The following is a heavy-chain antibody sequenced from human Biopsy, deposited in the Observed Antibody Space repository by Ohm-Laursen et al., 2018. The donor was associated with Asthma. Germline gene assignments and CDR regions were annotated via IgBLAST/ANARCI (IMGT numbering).Heavy chain of an antibody. CDR1: SGSGGYMRSGNYY. Sequence: SETLSLTCSLSSGSGGYMRSGNYYWGWIRQPPGKGLEWVGSIYYSGTTYYNPSLGSRVTVSAATTKNQFSLKLTSVTAADTAVYYCVRGSSSWHHGPFHYYYGLDVWGQGTTATVSS. CDR3: VRGSSSWHHGPFHYYYGLDV. D-gene: IGHD6-13*01. CDR2: IYYSGTT. J-gene: IGHJ6*02. V-gene: IGHV4-39*01.